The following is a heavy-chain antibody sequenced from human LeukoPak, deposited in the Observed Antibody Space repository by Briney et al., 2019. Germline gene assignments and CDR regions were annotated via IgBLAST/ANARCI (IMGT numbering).Heavy chain of an antibody. Sequence: GGSLRLSCAASGFTFSDYYMSWIRQAPGKGLEWVSSISSSSSYIYYADSVKGRFTISRDNAKNSLYLQMNSLRAEDTAVYYCANDYYGSGAFDYWGQGTLVTVSS. CDR2: ISSSSSYI. CDR1: GFTFSDYY. V-gene: IGHV3-11*06. J-gene: IGHJ4*02. D-gene: IGHD3-10*01. CDR3: ANDYYGSGAFDY.